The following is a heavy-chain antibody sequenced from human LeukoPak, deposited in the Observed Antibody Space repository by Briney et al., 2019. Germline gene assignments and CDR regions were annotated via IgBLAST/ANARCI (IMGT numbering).Heavy chain of an antibody. CDR2: IYSTGGT. V-gene: IGHV4-4*07. J-gene: IGHJ5*02. Sequence: SETLSLTCSVSGDSISGYYRNWIRQPAGKELEWIGRIYSTGGTNHNPSLKSRVTMSVDTSNNQVSLKLSSVTAADTAVYYCARERSSGYYWFDPWGRGILVTVSS. CDR3: ARERSSGYYWFDP. D-gene: IGHD6-19*01. CDR1: GDSISGYY.